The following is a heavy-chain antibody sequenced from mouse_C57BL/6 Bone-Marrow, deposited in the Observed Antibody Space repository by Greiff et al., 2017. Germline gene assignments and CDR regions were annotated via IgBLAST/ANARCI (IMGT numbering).Heavy chain of an antibody. D-gene: IGHD2-3*01. CDR2: IYPRSGNT. CDR1: GYTFTSYG. J-gene: IGHJ2*01. CDR3: ASRGWLSFDY. Sequence: VQLKESGAELARPGASVKLSCKASGYTFTSYGISWVKQRTGQGLEWIGEIYPRSGNTYYNDKFKGKATLTADKSSTSAYMELRSLTSEDSAVYVCASRGWLSFDYWGQGTTLTVSS. V-gene: IGHV1-81*01.